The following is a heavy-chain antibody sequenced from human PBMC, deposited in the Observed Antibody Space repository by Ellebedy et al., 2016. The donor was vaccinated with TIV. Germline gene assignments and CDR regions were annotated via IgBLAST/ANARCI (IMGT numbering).Heavy chain of an antibody. D-gene: IGHD2-2*01. V-gene: IGHV3-30-3*01. CDR2: ISYDGSNK. Sequence: PGGSLRLSCAASGFTFSSYAMHWVRQAPGKGLEWVAVISYDGSNKYYADSVKGRFTISRDNSKNTLYLQMNSLRAEDTAVYYCARIVPAAISVSDYWGQGTLVTVSS. J-gene: IGHJ4*02. CDR1: GFTFSSYA. CDR3: ARIVPAAISVSDY.